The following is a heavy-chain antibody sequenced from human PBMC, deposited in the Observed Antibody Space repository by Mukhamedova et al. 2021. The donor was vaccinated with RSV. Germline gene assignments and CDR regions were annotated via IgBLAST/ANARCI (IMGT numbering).Heavy chain of an antibody. J-gene: IGHJ4*02. CDR3: AXGLMSAIAAAGYDY. V-gene: IGHV3-9*01. CDR1: A. D-gene: IGHD6-13*01. Sequence: AMHWVRQAPGKGLEWVSGINWKSGSIVYADSVKGRFTISRVNAKNSLYLQMNSLRTDDTALYYXAXGLMSAIAAAGYDYWGPRT. CDR2: INWKSGSI.